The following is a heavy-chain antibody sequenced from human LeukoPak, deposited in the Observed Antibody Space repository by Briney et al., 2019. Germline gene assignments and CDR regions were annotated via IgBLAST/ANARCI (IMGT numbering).Heavy chain of an antibody. J-gene: IGHJ4*02. V-gene: IGHV3-21*01. Sequence: GGSLRLSCAASGFTFSSYSMNWVRQAPGKGLEWVSSISSSSSYIYYADSVKVRFTISRDNAKNSLYLQMNSLRAEDTAVYYCATLSPDCSSTSCRDYWGQGTLVTVSS. CDR3: ATLSPDCSSTSCRDY. CDR1: GFTFSSYS. CDR2: ISSSSSYI. D-gene: IGHD2-2*01.